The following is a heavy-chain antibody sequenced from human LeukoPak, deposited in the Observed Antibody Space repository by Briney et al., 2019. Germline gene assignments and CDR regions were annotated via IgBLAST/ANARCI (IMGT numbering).Heavy chain of an antibody. CDR1: GFTFSSYG. CDR3: AREAGNYYDSSGYYSPYFVY. V-gene: IGHV3-33*01. J-gene: IGHJ4*02. CDR2: IWYDGSNK. D-gene: IGHD3-22*01. Sequence: GGSLRLSCAASGFTFSSYGMHWVRQAPGKGLEWVAVIWYDGSNKYYADSVKGRFTISRDNSKNTLYLQMNSLRAEDTAVYYCAREAGNYYDSSGYYSPYFVYWGQGTLVTVSS.